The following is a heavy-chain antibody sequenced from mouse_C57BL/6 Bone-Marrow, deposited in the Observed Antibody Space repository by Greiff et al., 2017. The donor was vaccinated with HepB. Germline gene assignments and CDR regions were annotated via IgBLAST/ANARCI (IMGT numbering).Heavy chain of an antibody. J-gene: IGHJ4*01. Sequence: EVKLVESGGGLVQPKGSLKLSCAASGFSFNTYAMNWVRQAPGKGLEWVARIRSKSNNYATYYADSVKDRFTISRDDSESMLYLQMNNLKTEDTAMYYCVTPAGAMDYWGQGTSVTVSS. CDR1: GFSFNTYA. V-gene: IGHV10-1*01. CDR3: VTPAGAMDY. CDR2: IRSKSNNYAT.